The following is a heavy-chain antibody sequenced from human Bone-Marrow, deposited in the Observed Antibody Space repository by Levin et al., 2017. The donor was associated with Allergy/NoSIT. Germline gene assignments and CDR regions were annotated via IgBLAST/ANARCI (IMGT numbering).Heavy chain of an antibody. CDR1: GFAFSSYN. Sequence: GGSLRLSCAASGFAFSSYNMNWVRQAPGKGLEWVSSIDATSSYIYYADSMKGRFTISRDNAKNSLYLQMNSLRAEDTAVYYCARDPNYCTITTCYRDYWGQGTLFTVSS. J-gene: IGHJ4*02. CDR2: IDATSSYI. CDR3: ARDPNYCTITTCYRDY. D-gene: IGHD2-2*01. V-gene: IGHV3-21*01.